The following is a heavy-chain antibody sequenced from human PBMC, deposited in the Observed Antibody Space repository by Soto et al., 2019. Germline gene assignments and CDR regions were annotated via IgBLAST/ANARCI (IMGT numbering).Heavy chain of an antibody. V-gene: IGHV3-74*01. D-gene: IGHD3-3*01. CDR3: ARGAFGAYYFDC. Sequence: EVQLVESGGGLVQPGGSLRLSCAASGFTFSTYWIHWVRQAPGKGLVWVSRIKGDGSTTNYADSVTGRITIARDNAKNALYLQMSGLTAEYTAVYWCARGAFGAYYFDCRSQGTLVTVAS. CDR2: IKGDGSTT. CDR1: GFTFSTYW. J-gene: IGHJ4*02.